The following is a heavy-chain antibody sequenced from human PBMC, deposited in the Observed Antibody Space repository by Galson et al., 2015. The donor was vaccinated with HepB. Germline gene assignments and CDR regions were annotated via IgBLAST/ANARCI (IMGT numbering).Heavy chain of an antibody. J-gene: IGHJ6*02. CDR1: GGTFSSHV. CDR2: IIPIFGTP. Sequence: SVKVSCKASGGTFSSHVLTWVRQAPGQGLEWMGGIIPIFGTPNYAQKFQGRVTITADESTSTAYMELSSLRFEDTAVYYCARSFVGYCSSIRCPGLYDMDVCGQGTTVTVSS. CDR3: ARSFVGYCSSIRCPGLYDMDV. D-gene: IGHD2-2*01. V-gene: IGHV1-69*13.